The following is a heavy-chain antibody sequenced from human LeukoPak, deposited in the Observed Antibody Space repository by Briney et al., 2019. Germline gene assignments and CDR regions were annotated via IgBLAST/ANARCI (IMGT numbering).Heavy chain of an antibody. J-gene: IGHJ6*03. Sequence: SEILSLTCAVYGGSFSGYYWSWIRQPPGKGLEWIGEINHSGSTNYNPSLKSRVTISVDTSKNQFSLKLSSVTAADTAVYYCARFPIAARPYYYYYMDVWGKGTTVTVSS. CDR2: INHSGST. V-gene: IGHV4-34*01. D-gene: IGHD6-6*01. CDR1: GGSFSGYY. CDR3: ARFPIAARPYYYYYMDV.